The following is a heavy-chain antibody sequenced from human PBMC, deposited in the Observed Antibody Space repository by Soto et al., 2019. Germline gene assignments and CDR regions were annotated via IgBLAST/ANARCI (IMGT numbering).Heavy chain of an antibody. J-gene: IGHJ6*02. CDR2: IYYSGSP. CDR1: GGSISSSSYY. Sequence: QLQLQESGPGLVKPSETLSLTCTVSGGSISSSSYYWGWIRQPPGKGLEWIGYIYYSGSPYYNPSLKSRVTISVDTSKNQFSLKLSSVTDADTAVYYCAVPAASVAGASGSYHYYGMDVWGQGTKVTV. CDR3: AVPAASVAGASGSYHYYGMDV. V-gene: IGHV4-39*01. D-gene: IGHD6-19*01.